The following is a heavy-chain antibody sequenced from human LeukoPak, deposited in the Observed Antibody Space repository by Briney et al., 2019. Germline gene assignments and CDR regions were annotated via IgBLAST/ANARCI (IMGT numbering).Heavy chain of an antibody. CDR1: GGSFSGYY. J-gene: IGHJ4*02. CDR3: ARATRELIRYFDY. V-gene: IGHV4-34*01. CDR2: INHSGST. Sequence: SETLSLTCAVYGGSFSGYYWSWIRQPPGKGLEWIGEINHSGSTNYNPSLKSRVTISVDTFKNQFSLKLSSVTAADTAVYYCARATRELIRYFDYWGQGTLVTVSS. D-gene: IGHD3-16*01.